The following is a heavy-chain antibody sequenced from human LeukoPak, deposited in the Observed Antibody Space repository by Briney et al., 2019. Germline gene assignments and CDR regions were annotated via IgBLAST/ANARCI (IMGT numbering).Heavy chain of an antibody. Sequence: SVKVSCKASGGTFSSYAISWVRQAPGQGLEWMGGIIPIFGTANYAQKFQGRVTITADKSTSTAYMELSSLRSEDTAVYYCAEVRRLGEGGDAFDIWGQGTMVTVSS. J-gene: IGHJ3*02. D-gene: IGHD3-10*01. CDR1: GGTFSSYA. V-gene: IGHV1-69*06. CDR2: IIPIFGTA. CDR3: AEVRRLGEGGDAFDI.